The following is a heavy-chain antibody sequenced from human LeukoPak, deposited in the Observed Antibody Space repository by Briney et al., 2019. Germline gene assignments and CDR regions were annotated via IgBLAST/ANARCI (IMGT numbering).Heavy chain of an antibody. CDR3: ARNGNNSPLRRGNYYNYMDA. J-gene: IGHJ6*03. V-gene: IGHV5-51*01. CDR1: GYSFTSYW. Sequence: GESLKISCKGSGYSFTSYWIGWVRQMPGKGLEWMGIIYPADSDTRYSPSFQGQVTISADKSISTAYLQWSSLKASDTALYYWARNGNNSPLRRGNYYNYMDAWGKGTTVTVSS. D-gene: IGHD4-23*01. CDR2: IYPADSDT.